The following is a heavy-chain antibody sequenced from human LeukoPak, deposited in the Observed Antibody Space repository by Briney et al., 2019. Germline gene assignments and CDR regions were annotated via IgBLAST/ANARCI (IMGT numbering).Heavy chain of an antibody. CDR2: IYPDDSDT. D-gene: IGHD3-10*01. CDR1: GNSFTSYW. Sequence: GESLKTSCKGSGNSFTSYWIGWVRQMPGKGLEWMGIIYPDDSDTRYSPSFQGQVTISADKSISTAYLQWSSLKASDTAMYYCAILLLWFGELLGAFDIWGQGTMVTVSS. V-gene: IGHV5-51*01. CDR3: AILLLWFGELLGAFDI. J-gene: IGHJ3*02.